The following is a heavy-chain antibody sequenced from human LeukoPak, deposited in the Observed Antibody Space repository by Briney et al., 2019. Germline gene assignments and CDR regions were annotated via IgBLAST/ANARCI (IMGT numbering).Heavy chain of an antibody. J-gene: IGHJ4*02. V-gene: IGHV3-53*01. D-gene: IGHD6-19*01. CDR3: AKRAVARSFDY. CDR1: GFTVSSNY. CDR2: IYSAGST. Sequence: GGSLRLSCAASGFTVSSNYMSWVRQAPGKGLEWVSVIYSAGSTHYADSVKGRFTISRDNSKNTLYLQMNSLRAEDTAVYYCAKRAVARSFDYWGQGTLVTVPS.